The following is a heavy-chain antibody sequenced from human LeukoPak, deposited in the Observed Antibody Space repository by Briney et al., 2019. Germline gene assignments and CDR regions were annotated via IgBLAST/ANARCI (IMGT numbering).Heavy chain of an antibody. D-gene: IGHD3-9*01. Sequence: ASVKVSCKASGYTFTSYYMHWVRQAPGQGLEWMGIINPSGGSTSYAQKFQGRVTMTRDTSTSTVYMELSSLRSEDTAVYYCARPLNYDILTGYYTPDAFDIWGQGTMVTVSS. CDR3: ARPLNYDILTGYYTPDAFDI. CDR1: GYTFTSYY. CDR2: INPSGGST. J-gene: IGHJ3*02. V-gene: IGHV1-46*01.